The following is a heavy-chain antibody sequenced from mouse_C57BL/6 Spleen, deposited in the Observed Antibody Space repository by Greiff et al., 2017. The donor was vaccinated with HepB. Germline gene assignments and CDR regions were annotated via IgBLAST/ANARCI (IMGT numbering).Heavy chain of an antibody. CDR3: ATLDSSGSGFAY. V-gene: IGHV1-82*01. J-gene: IGHJ3*01. Sequence: VKLVESGPELVKPGASVKISCKASGYAFSSSWMNWVKQRPGKGLEWIGRIYPGDGDTNYNGKFKGKATLTADKSSSTAYMQLSSLTSEDSAVYFCATLDSSGSGFAYWGQGTLVTVSA. CDR1: GYAFSSSW. D-gene: IGHD3-2*02. CDR2: IYPGDGDT.